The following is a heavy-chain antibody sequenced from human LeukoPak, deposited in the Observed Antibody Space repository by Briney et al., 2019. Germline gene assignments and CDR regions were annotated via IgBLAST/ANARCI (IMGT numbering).Heavy chain of an antibody. Sequence: PSETLSLTCTVSGGSFSGYYWSWIRQPPGKGLEWIGEINHSGSTNYNPSLKSRVTISVDTSKNQFSLKLSSVTAADTAVYYCAKRTSTFDYWGQGTLVTVSS. CDR1: GGSFSGYY. J-gene: IGHJ4*02. V-gene: IGHV4-34*01. CDR3: AKRTSTFDY. D-gene: IGHD3/OR15-3a*01. CDR2: INHSGST.